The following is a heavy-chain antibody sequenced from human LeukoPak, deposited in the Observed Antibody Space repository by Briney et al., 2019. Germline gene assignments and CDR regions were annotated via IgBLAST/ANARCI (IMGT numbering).Heavy chain of an antibody. CDR2: ISYDGSNK. Sequence: GGSLRLSCAASGFTFSSYAMHWVRQAPGKGLEWVAVISYDGSNKYYADSVKGRFTISRDNSKNTLYLQMNSLRAEDTAMYYCARESLQSNDYGDYYDYWGQGTLVTVSS. V-gene: IGHV3-30*04. D-gene: IGHD4-17*01. CDR1: GFTFSSYA. CDR3: ARESLQSNDYGDYYDY. J-gene: IGHJ4*02.